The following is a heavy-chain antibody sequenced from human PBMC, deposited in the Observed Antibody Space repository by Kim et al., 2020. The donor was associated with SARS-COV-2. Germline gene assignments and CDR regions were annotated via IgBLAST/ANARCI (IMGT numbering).Heavy chain of an antibody. V-gene: IGHV3-33*01. CDR3: ARVRYYDRLRGYGMDV. CDR2: IWYDGSNK. CDR1: GFTFSSYG. J-gene: IGHJ6*02. Sequence: GGSLRLSCAASGFTFSSYGMHWVRQAPGKGLEWVAVIWYDGSNKYYADSVKGRFTISRDNSKNTLYLQMNSLRAEDTAVYYCARVRYYDRLRGYGMDVWGQGTTVTVSS. D-gene: IGHD3-22*01.